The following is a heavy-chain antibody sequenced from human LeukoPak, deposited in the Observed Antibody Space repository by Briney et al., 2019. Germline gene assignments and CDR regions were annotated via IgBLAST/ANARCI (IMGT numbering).Heavy chain of an antibody. J-gene: IGHJ4*02. Sequence: AVIWYEESNKYYAHSVKGRFTISRDNAKNTLYLQMNSLRAEDTAVYYCARGSGSYYYRLDYWGQGTLVTVSS. V-gene: IGHV3-33*01. CDR2: IWYEESNK. CDR3: ARGSGSYYYRLDY. D-gene: IGHD1-26*01.